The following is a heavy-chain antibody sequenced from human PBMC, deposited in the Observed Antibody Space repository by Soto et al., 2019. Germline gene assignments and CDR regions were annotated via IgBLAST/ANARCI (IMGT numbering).Heavy chain of an antibody. CDR3: ARELNSGLGSFDL. CDR2: INPKSGVT. Sequence: QVQLVQSGAELKKPGASLKVSCRASGYTFPGYYMHWVRQAPGRGLEWMGWINPKSGVTDYAQWLQGGVPMTMDTSMSTAYMELTSLRYDDKAVFYCARELNSGLGSFDLWGQGTLVTVSS. D-gene: IGHD6-19*01. J-gene: IGHJ4*02. CDR1: GYTFPGYY. V-gene: IGHV1-2*02.